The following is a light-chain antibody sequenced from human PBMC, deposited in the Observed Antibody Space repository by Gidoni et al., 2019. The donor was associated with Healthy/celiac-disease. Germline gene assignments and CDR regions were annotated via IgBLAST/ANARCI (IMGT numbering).Light chain of an antibody. CDR3: QVWDSSSDLQV. V-gene: IGLV3-21*02. CDR1: NIGSTS. CDR2: DDR. J-gene: IGLJ3*02. Sequence: SYVLTQPPSVSVAPGQTARITCGGTNIGSTSVHWYQQKPGQAPVLVVYDDRDRPSGIPERFSGSNSGNTATLTISRVEAGDEADYYCQVWDSSSDLQVFGGGTKLTVL.